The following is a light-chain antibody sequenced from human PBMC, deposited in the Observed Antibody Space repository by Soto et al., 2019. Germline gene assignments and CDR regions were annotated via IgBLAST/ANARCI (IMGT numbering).Light chain of an antibody. CDR2: GAS. J-gene: IGKJ1*01. V-gene: IGKV3-20*01. CDR1: ESVSSSY. Sequence: EIVLTQSPGTLSLSPVERATLSCRASESVSSSYLAWYQQKPGQAPRLLIYGASSRATGIPDRFSGSGSGTDFTLTISRLEPEDFAVYYCQQYAASRTFGQGTKVDI. CDR3: QQYAASRT.